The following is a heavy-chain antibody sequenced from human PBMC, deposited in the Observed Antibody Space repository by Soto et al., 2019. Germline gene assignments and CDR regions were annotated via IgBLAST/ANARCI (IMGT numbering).Heavy chain of an antibody. D-gene: IGHD3-10*01. J-gene: IGHJ4*02. CDR3: ARFRRNYFDY. CDR1: CDSMSGFY. Sequence: SETLALSCTVSCDSMSGFYWSWIRQTPGKGLEWIGYINYVGRTSFYSPSLQSRVTISLDSSKNQFSLILSSVTAADTAVYFCARFRRNYFDYWGQGTQVTVSS. V-gene: IGHV4-59*01. CDR2: INYVGRT.